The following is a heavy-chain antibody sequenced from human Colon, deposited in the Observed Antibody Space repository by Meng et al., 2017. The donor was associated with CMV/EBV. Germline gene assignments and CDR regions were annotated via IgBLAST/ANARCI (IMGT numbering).Heavy chain of an antibody. D-gene: IGHD3-3*01. CDR3: APITIFGVVDGDD. V-gene: IGHV1-24*01. Sequence: GESLKISCAASGFTFSSSWMHWVCQAPEKGLEWVGGYDPEDGETVFAQKFQGRVTMTEDTSTDTAYMELSSLRSEDTAMYYCAPITIFGVVDGDDWGQGTLVTVSS. J-gene: IGHJ4*02. CDR1: GFTFSSSW. CDR2: YDPEDGET.